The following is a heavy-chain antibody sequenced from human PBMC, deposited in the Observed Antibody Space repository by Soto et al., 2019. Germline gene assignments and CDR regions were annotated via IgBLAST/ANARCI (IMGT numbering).Heavy chain of an antibody. Sequence: ASVKVSCKASGYTFTGYYMHWVRQAPGQGLEWMGWINPNSGGTNYAQKFQGWVTMTRDTSISTAYMELSRLRSDDTAVYYCARALTGIKTNYGMDVWGQGTTVTVSS. V-gene: IGHV1-2*04. CDR1: GYTFTGYY. D-gene: IGHD1-20*01. CDR3: ARALTGIKTNYGMDV. J-gene: IGHJ6*02. CDR2: INPNSGGT.